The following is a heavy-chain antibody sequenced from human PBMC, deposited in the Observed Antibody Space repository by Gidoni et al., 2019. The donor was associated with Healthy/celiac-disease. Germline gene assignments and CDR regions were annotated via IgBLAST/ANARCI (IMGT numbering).Heavy chain of an antibody. CDR2: IKRQTDVGTT. Sequence: EVQLVEPGGGLVKPGGSLRLSCAASGFTFSNAWMRWVRQAPGKGLEWVGRIKRQTDVGTTDYAAPVKGRFTISRDDSKNTLYLQMNSLKTEDTAVYYCTTKGRANYWGQGTLVTVSS. CDR3: TTKGRANY. J-gene: IGHJ4*02. D-gene: IGHD3-10*01. CDR1: GFTFSNAW. V-gene: IGHV3-15*01.